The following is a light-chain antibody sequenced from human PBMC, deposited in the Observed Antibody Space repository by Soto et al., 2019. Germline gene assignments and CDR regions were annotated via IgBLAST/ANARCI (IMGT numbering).Light chain of an antibody. CDR3: LQTYTTPLT. V-gene: IGKV1-39*01. Sequence: DIQMTQSPSSLSASVGDRVTITCRASQSIRSYLNWYQQKPGKAPKVLIYGASSLQSGVPSRISGSGSGTDFTLTINSLQPEDFATYYCLQTYTTPLTFGGGTTVEI. J-gene: IGKJ4*01. CDR1: QSIRSY. CDR2: GAS.